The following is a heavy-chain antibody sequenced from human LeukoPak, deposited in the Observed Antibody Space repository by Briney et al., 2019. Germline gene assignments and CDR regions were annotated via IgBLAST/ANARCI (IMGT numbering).Heavy chain of an antibody. CDR3: ARDLLDYGDYEGY. V-gene: IGHV4-38-2*02. Sequence: KPSETLSLTCTVSGYSISSGYYWGWIRQPPGKGLEWIGSIYHSGSTYYNPSLKSRVTISVDTSKNQFSLKLSSVTAADTAVYYCARDLLDYGDYEGYWGQGTLVTVSS. J-gene: IGHJ4*02. D-gene: IGHD4-17*01. CDR1: GYSISSGYY. CDR2: IYHSGST.